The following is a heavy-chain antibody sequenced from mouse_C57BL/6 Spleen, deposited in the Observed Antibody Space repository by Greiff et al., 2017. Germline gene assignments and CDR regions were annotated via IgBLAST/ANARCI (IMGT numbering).Heavy chain of an antibody. CDR1: GYTFTEYT. V-gene: IGHV1-62-2*01. J-gene: IGHJ3*01. CDR2: FYPGSGSI. D-gene: IGHD1-1*01. CDR3: ARHEDEESYYGSSPWFAY. Sequence: QVQLQQSGAELVKPGASVKLSCKASGYTFTEYTIHWVKQRSGQGLEWIGWFYPGSGSIKYNEKFKDKATLTADKSSSTVYMELSRLTSEDSAVXCCARHEDEESYYGSSPWFAYWGQGTLVTVSA.